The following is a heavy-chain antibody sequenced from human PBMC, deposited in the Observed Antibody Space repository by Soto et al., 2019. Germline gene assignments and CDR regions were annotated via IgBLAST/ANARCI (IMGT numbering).Heavy chain of an antibody. CDR2: IYYSGST. CDR3: ARDASMVRGVYDY. V-gene: IGHV4-59*01. Sequence: SDTLSLTCTVSGGSISSYYWSWIRQPPGKGLEWIGYIYYSGSTNYNPSLKSRVTISVDTSKNQFSLKLSSVTAADTAVYYCARDASMVRGVYDYWGQGTLVTVSS. D-gene: IGHD3-10*01. CDR1: GGSISSYY. J-gene: IGHJ4*02.